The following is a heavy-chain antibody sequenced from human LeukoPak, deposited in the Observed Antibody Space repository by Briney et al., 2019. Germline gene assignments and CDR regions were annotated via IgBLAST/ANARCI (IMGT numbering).Heavy chain of an antibody. CDR1: GFTFSSYS. V-gene: IGHV3-21*01. CDR2: ISSSSSYI. D-gene: IGHD1-26*01. Sequence: GGSLRLSCAASGFTFSSYSMNWVRQAPGKGLEWVSSISSSSSYIYYADSVKGRFTISRDNAKNSLYLQMNSLRAEDTAVYYCARDKVGAKNFDIWGQGTMVTVSS. J-gene: IGHJ3*02. CDR3: ARDKVGAKNFDI.